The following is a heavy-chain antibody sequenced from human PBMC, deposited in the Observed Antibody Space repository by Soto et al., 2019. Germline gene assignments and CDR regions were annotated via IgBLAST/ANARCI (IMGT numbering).Heavy chain of an antibody. V-gene: IGHV4-59*08. CDR1: GGSISSYY. CDR3: AAPSVLRYFDWATPDAFDI. CDR2: IYYSGST. D-gene: IGHD3-9*01. Sequence: QVQLQESGPGLVKPSETLSLTCTVSGGSISSYYWSWIRQPPGKGLAWIGYIYYSGSTNYNPSLKRRFTISVETSKNQSSLKLSSVTAADTAVYYCAAPSVLRYFDWATPDAFDIWGQGTMVTVSS. J-gene: IGHJ3*02.